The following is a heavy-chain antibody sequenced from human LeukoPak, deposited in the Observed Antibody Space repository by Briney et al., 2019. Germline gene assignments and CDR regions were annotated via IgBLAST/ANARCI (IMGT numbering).Heavy chain of an antibody. Sequence: GGSLRLSCAASGFTFSSYSMNWVRQAPGKGLEWVSYISSDSNYIFYADSVQGRFTISRDNAENSLFLQMNSLRAEDTAVYYCASRYCTSTNCYAFDIWGQGTMVTVSS. J-gene: IGHJ3*02. CDR2: ISSDSNYI. CDR3: ASRYCTSTNCYAFDI. CDR1: GFTFSSYS. D-gene: IGHD2-2*01. V-gene: IGHV3-21*01.